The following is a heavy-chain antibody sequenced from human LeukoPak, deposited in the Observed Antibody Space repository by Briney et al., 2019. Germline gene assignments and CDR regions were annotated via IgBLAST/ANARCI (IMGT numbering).Heavy chain of an antibody. J-gene: IGHJ4*02. CDR1: GGTFRSYA. Sequence: GAAVKVSCKASGGTFRSYAISWVRRAPGQGLEWMGRIIPILGIANYAQKFQGRVTITADKSTSTAYMELSSLRSEDTAVYYCARSGIAVAGTGNYCRQGTLVTVSS. CDR2: IIPILGIA. CDR3: ARSGIAVAGTGNY. D-gene: IGHD6-19*01. V-gene: IGHV1-69*04.